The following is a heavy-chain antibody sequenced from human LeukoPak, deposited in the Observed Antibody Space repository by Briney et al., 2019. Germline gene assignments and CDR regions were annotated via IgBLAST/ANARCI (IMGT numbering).Heavy chain of an antibody. CDR1: GGSISGYY. J-gene: IGHJ3*02. Sequence: PETLSLTCTVSGGSISGYYWGWVRQPPGKALEWIGNIFYSGSTYYSPSLKSRVTISLDTSRNQFSLKLNSVTAADTAVYYCAKSNGYGLIDIWGQGTMVTVSS. CDR3: AKSNGYGLIDI. CDR2: IFYSGST. D-gene: IGHD3-22*01. V-gene: IGHV4-59*12.